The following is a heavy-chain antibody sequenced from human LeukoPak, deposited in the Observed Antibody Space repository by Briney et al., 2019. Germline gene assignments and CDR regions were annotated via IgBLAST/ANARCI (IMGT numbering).Heavy chain of an antibody. CDR3: AKSEGSSSARRFDY. Sequence: GESLRLSCAASGFTFTSYAMSWVRQAPGKGLEWVSAISAGGENTDYADSVKGRFTISRDNSKNTLYLQVNSLRAEDTAAYYCAKSEGSSSARRFDYWGQGTLVTVPS. D-gene: IGHD6-19*01. V-gene: IGHV3-23*01. CDR2: ISAGGENT. J-gene: IGHJ4*02. CDR1: GFTFTSYA.